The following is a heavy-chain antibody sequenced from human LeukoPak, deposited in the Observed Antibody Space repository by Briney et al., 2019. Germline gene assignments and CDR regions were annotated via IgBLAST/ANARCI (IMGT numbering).Heavy chain of an antibody. J-gene: IGHJ6*03. D-gene: IGHD4-23*01. CDR2: IIPIFGTA. V-gene: IGHV1-69*01. CDR3: ARGREGLRWEGYMDV. CDR1: GGTFSSYA. Sequence: SVTVSCKASGGTFSSYAISWVRQAPGQGLEWMGGIIPIFGTANYAQKFQGRVTITADESTSTAYMELSSLRSEDTAVYYCARGREGLRWEGYMDVWGKGTTVTISS.